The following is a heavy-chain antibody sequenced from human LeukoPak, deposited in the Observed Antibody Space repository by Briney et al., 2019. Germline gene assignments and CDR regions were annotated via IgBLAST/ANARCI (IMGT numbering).Heavy chain of an antibody. V-gene: IGHV3-21*01. Sequence: GGSLRLSCAASGFTFSSYSMNWVRQAPGKGLEWVSSISSSSSYIYYADSVKGRFTISRDNAKNSLYLQMNSLRAEDTAVYYCARGPSKGGMDVWGQGTTVTVSS. CDR3: ARGPSKGGMDV. CDR1: GFTFSSYS. J-gene: IGHJ6*02. CDR2: ISSSSSYI.